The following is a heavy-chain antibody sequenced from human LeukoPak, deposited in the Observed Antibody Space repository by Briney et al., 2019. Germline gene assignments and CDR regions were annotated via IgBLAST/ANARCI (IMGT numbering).Heavy chain of an antibody. J-gene: IGHJ6*02. CDR2: IYYSGST. CDR3: ARARGSQYYYYGMDV. CDR1: GGSISSSSYY. V-gene: IGHV4-39*07. D-gene: IGHD6-13*01. Sequence: SETLSLTCTVSGGSISSSSYYWGWIRQPPGKGLEWIGSIYYSGSTNYNPSLKSRVTMSVDTSRNQFSLKLNSVTAADTAVYYCARARGSQYYYYGMDVWGQGTTVTVFS.